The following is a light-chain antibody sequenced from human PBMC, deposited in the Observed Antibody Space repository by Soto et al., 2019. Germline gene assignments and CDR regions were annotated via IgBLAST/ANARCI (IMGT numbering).Light chain of an antibody. CDR1: TSDVGSYSL. CDR3: CSYAGSATYV. J-gene: IGLJ1*01. Sequence: QSALTQPASVSGSPGQSITISCTGTTSDVGSYSLVSWYQQHPGKAPKLMIYEGTKRPSGVSNRLSGSKSGNTASLTISGLQAEDEDDYYCCSYAGSATYVFGTGTKVTVL. V-gene: IGLV2-23*01. CDR2: EGT.